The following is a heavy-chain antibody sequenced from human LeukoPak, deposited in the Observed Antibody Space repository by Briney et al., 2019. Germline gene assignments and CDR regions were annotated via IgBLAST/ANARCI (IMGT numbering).Heavy chain of an antibody. CDR3: AKDHYGDYYYGMDV. D-gene: IGHD4-17*01. CDR1: GFTFSSYA. CDR2: ISGSGGST. Sequence: PGGSLRLSCAASGFTFSSYAMSWVRQAPGKGLEWVSAISGSGGSTYYADSVKGRFTISRDNSKNTLYLQMNSLRAEDTAVYYCAKDHYGDYYYGMDVWAKGPRSPSP. J-gene: IGHJ6*02. V-gene: IGHV3-23*01.